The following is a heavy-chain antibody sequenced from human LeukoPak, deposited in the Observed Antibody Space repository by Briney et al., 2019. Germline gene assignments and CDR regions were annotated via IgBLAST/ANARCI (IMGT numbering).Heavy chain of an antibody. CDR3: GSGGPTVGSGSYYFDY. V-gene: IGHV1-2*02. CDR1: GYTFTGYY. Sequence: ASVKVSCKASGYTFTGYYIHWVRQAPGQGLEWMGWINPKSGGTKYAQKLQGRVTMTRDTSITTAYMGLNRLRSDDTAVYYCGSGGPTVGSGSYYFDYWGQGALVTVSS. D-gene: IGHD3-10*01. J-gene: IGHJ4*02. CDR2: INPKSGGT.